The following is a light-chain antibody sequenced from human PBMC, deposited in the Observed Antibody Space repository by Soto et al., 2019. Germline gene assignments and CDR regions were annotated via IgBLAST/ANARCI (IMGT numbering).Light chain of an antibody. J-gene: IGKJ5*01. CDR3: QQYNNWPTIT. V-gene: IGKV3-15*01. CDR2: GAS. CDR1: QSVSTK. Sequence: EIVMTQSPATLSVSPGERATLSCRASQSVSTKLAWYQQKPGQAPRLLIYGASTRTSGIPARFSGSGSGTEFTLTISSLKSADFAVYYCQQYNNWPTITFGQGTRLEIK.